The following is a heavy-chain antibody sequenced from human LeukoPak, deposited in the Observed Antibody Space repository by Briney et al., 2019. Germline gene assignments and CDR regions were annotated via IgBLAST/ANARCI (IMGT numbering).Heavy chain of an antibody. CDR1: GGSISSYY. CDR2: IYYSGGT. J-gene: IGHJ4*02. CDR3: ARLASGSYGPLTPFDY. Sequence: SETLSLTCIVSGGSISSYYWSWIRQPPGKGLEWIGNIYYSGGTNYNPSLKSRVTISVDTSKNQFSLRLSSVTAADTAVYYSARLASGSYGPLTPFDYWGQGTLVTVSS. V-gene: IGHV4-59*08. D-gene: IGHD1-26*01.